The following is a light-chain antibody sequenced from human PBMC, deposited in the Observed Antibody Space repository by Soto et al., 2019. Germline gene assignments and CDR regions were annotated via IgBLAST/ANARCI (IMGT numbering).Light chain of an antibody. CDR1: QTVSSTY. Sequence: EIVLTQSPGTLSLSPGERATLSCRASQTVSSTYLAWYQQKPGQAPRLLIYVASSRATAIPDMFSGSGSGTDFNLTISRLEPEDFAVSYCKPYDTSPWTVGQGTKVEIK. V-gene: IGKV3-20*01. J-gene: IGKJ1*01. CDR2: VAS. CDR3: KPYDTSPWT.